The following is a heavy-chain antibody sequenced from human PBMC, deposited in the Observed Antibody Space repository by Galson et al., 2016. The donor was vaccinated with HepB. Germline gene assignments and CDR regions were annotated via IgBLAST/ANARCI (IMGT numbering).Heavy chain of an antibody. Sequence: SVKVSCKASGYIFTAHYMHWVRQAPGQGLEWMGIINPSRGSTSYTQKFHGRITMTSDSSTNTVYMELSGLTYEDTAVYFCARAASEIPRVISDSWGQGSLVIVSS. J-gene: IGHJ4*02. V-gene: IGHV1-46*01. CDR1: GYIFTAHY. D-gene: IGHD2-21*01. CDR3: ARAASEIPRVISDS. CDR2: INPSRGST.